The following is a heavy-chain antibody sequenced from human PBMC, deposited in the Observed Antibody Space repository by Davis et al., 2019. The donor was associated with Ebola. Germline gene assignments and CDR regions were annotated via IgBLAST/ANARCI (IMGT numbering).Heavy chain of an antibody. CDR1: GFTFSSYG. J-gene: IGHJ4*02. CDR2: ISYDGSNK. Sequence: GESLKISCAASGFTFSSYGMHWVRQAPGKGLEWVAVISYDGSNKYYADSVKGRFTISRDNSKNTLYLQMNSLRAEDTAVYYCAKDRLLATLDYWGQGTLVTVSS. D-gene: IGHD2-15*01. CDR3: AKDRLLATLDY. V-gene: IGHV3-30*18.